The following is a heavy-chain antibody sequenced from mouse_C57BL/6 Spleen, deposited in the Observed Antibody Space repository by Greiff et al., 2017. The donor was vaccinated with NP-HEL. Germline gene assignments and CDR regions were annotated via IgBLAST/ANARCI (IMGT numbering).Heavy chain of an antibody. Sequence: VVESEGGLVQPGSSMKLSCTASGFTFSDYYMAWVRQVPEKGLEWVANINYDGSSTYYLDSLKSRFIIARDNAKNILYLQMSSLKSEDTATYYCARDLVGAMDYWGQGTSVTVSS. CDR1: GFTFSDYY. CDR2: INYDGSST. D-gene: IGHD1-1*02. J-gene: IGHJ4*01. CDR3: ARDLVGAMDY. V-gene: IGHV5-16*01.